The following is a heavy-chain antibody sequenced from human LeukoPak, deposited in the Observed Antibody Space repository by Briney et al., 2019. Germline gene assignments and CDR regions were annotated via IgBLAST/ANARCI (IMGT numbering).Heavy chain of an antibody. V-gene: IGHV4-30-4*01. CDR3: ARASSSIAAAGTPFFDY. CDR1: GGSISSGDYY. D-gene: IGHD6-13*01. J-gene: IGHJ4*02. CDR2: IYYSGST. Sequence: SQTLSLTCTVSGGSISSGDYYWSWIRQPPGKGLEWIGYIYYSGSTKYNPSLKSRVTISVDTSKNQFSLKLSSVTAADTAVYYCARASSSIAAAGTPFFDYWGQGTLVTVSS.